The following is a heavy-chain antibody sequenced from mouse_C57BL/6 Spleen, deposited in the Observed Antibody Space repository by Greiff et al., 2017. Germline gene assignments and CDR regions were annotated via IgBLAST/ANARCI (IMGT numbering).Heavy chain of an antibody. CDR3: ARGYYGSSYDWYFDV. J-gene: IGHJ1*03. D-gene: IGHD1-1*01. CDR1: GYTFTSYW. Sequence: QVQLQQPGAELVKPGASVKLSCKASGYTFTSYWMHWVKQRPGRGLEWIGRIDPNSGGTKYKEKFQSKATLTVDKPSSTAYMQLSSLTSEDSAVYYCARGYYGSSYDWYFDVWGTGTTVTVAS. V-gene: IGHV1-72*01. CDR2: IDPNSGGT.